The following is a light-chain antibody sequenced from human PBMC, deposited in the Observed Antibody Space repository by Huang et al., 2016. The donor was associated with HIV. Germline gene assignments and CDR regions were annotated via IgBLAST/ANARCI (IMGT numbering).Light chain of an antibody. V-gene: IGKV3-15*01. CDR2: GAS. J-gene: IGKJ5*01. CDR3: QQYNNWPPIT. Sequence: EIVMTQSPVTLSVSPGERATLSCRASQSVSSNLAWYQQKPGQAPRLLIYGASPRATGVPARFSGSGSATEFTLTISSLQSEDFALYYCQQYNNWPPITFGQGTRLEIK. CDR1: QSVSSN.